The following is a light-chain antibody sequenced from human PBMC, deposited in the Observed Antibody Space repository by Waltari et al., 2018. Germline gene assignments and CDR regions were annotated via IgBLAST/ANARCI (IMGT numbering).Light chain of an antibody. CDR2: HND. CDR3: STWDDGLAGGVV. J-gene: IGLJ2*01. V-gene: IGLV1-44*01. CDR1: RSNIGSNT. Sequence: QAVLTQPPSASGTPGQTVTISCSGSRSNIGSNTVTWYQQLPGTTPQVLIYHNDERPAGVPGRFSGSKSGTSVSLAISGLQSDDEADYYCSTWDDGLAGGVVFGGGTKLTVL.